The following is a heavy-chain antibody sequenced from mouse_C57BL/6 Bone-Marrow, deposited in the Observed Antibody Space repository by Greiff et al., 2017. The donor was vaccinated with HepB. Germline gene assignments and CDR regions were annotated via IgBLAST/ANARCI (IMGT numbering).Heavy chain of an antibody. J-gene: IGHJ2*01. CDR2: ISSGGSYT. CDR3: ARPANWAFDY. V-gene: IGHV5-6*02. CDR1: GFTFSSYG. D-gene: IGHD4-1*01. Sequence: DVMLVESGGDLVKPGGSLKLSCAASGFTFSSYGMSWVRQTPDKRLEWVATISSGGSYTYYPDSVKGRFTISRDNAKNTLYLQMSSLKSEDTAMYYCARPANWAFDYWGQGTTLTVSS.